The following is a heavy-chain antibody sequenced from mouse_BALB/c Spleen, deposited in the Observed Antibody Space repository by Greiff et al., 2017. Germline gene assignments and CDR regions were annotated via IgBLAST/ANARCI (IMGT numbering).Heavy chain of an antibody. V-gene: IGHV5-17*02. CDR1: GFTFSSFG. J-gene: IGHJ4*01. CDR2: LSSGSSTI. D-gene: IGHD3-3*01. Sequence: EVKLMESGGGLVQPGGSRKLSCAASGFTFSSFGMHWVRQAPEKGLEWVAYLSSGSSTIYYADTVKGRFTISRDNPKNTLFLQMTSLRSEDTAMYYCARGGTRDYYAMDYWGQGTSVTVSS. CDR3: ARGGTRDYYAMDY.